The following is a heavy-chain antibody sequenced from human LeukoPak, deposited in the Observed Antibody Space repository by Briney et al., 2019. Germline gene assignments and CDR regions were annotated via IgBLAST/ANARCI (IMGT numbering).Heavy chain of an antibody. D-gene: IGHD3-10*01. V-gene: IGHV3-23*01. CDR1: GFTFSSYA. J-gene: IGHJ5*02. CDR2: ISGSGGST. CDR3: AKVGFGSVPEDWFDP. Sequence: GASLRLSCAASGFTFSSYAMSWVRQAPGKGLEWVSAISGSGGSTYYADSVKGRFTISRDNSKNTQYLQMNSLRAEDTAVYYCAKVGFGSVPEDWFDPWGQGTLVTVSS.